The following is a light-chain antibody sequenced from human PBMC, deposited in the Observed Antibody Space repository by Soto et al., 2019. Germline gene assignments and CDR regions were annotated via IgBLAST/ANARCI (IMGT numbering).Light chain of an antibody. J-gene: IGKJ1*01. Sequence: EMVVTQSPASLSGSPGDRATLSCRAGQSVGSNLAWYQQKPGQAPRLLIYDTSTGATGIPVRFSGSGFGTEFTLTISSLQSEDFAVYYCHQYNNWPRTFGQGTKVDIK. CDR3: HQYNNWPRT. CDR2: DTS. CDR1: QSVGSN. V-gene: IGKV3D-15*01.